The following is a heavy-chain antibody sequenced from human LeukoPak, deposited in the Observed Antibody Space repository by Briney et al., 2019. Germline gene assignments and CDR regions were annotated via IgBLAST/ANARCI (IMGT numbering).Heavy chain of an antibody. CDR3: ARAYRGYYGSGSYYNDAFDI. CDR2: IGTAGDT. Sequence: GGSLRLSCAASGFAFNSYDMHWVRQATGKGLGWVSAIGTAGDTYYPGSVKGRFTISRENAKNSLYLQMNSLRVGDTAVYYCARAYRGYYGSGSYYNDAFDIWGQGTMVTVSS. J-gene: IGHJ3*02. V-gene: IGHV3-13*04. D-gene: IGHD3-10*01. CDR1: GFAFNSYD.